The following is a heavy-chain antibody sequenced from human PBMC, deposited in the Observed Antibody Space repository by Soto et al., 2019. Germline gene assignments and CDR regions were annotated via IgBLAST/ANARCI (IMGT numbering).Heavy chain of an antibody. CDR3: ARGGYGCNPYYFDY. J-gene: IGHJ4*02. CDR1: GGSISSYY. D-gene: IGHD4-17*01. CDR2: IDYSGST. Sequence: QVQLQESGPGLVKPSETLSLTCTVSGGSISSYYWSWIRQPPGKGLEWIGYIDYSGSTNYNPSLKSRVTISGDTSNNHFSLKLSSVTAADTAVYYCARGGYGCNPYYFDYWGQGTLVTVSS. V-gene: IGHV4-59*01.